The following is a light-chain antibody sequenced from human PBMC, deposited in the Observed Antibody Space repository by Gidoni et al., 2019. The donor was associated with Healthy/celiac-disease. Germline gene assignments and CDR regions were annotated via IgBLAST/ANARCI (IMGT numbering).Light chain of an antibody. CDR3: QQYNNWPGYT. CDR1: QSVSSN. CDR2: GAS. Sequence: IVMTQSPATLSVSTGERATLSCRASQSVSSNLAWYQQKPGQAPRLLIYGASTRDPGIPARFSGSGSGTEFTLTISSLQSEDFAVYYCQQYNNWPGYTFGQGTKLEIK. J-gene: IGKJ2*01. V-gene: IGKV3-15*01.